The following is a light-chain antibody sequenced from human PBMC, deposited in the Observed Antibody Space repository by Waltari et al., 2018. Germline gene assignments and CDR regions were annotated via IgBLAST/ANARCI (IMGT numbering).Light chain of an antibody. CDR3: LLSYSGSWV. CDR2: ETS. J-gene: IGLJ3*02. V-gene: IGLV7-46*01. CDR1: TGDVTSGHY. Sequence: QTVVTQEPSLTVSPGGTVTLPCASRTGDVTSGHYPYWFQQKPGQAPRTLIYETSNRPSWTPARFSGSLLGGKAALTLSGAQAEDEADYYCLLSYSGSWVFGGGTKLTVL.